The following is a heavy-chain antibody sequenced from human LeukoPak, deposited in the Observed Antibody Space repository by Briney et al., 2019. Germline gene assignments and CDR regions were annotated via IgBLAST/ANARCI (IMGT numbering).Heavy chain of an antibody. CDR2: ISSSSSYI. Sequence: GGSLRLSCAASGFTFSSYSMNWVHQAPGKGLEWVSSISSSSSYIYYADSVKGRFAISRDNAKNSLYLQMNSLRAEDTAVYYCASGAPVDYWGQGTLVTVSS. J-gene: IGHJ4*02. CDR1: GFTFSSYS. V-gene: IGHV3-21*01. D-gene: IGHD1-26*01. CDR3: ASGAPVDY.